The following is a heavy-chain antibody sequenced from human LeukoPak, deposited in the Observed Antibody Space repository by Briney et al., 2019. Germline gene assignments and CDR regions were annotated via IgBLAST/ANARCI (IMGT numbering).Heavy chain of an antibody. CDR1: GGSISSGSYY. CDR3: ARLPMITFGGVKKHALADLIV. J-gene: IGHJ4*02. D-gene: IGHD3-16*01. Sequence: SQTLSLTCTVSGGSISSGSYYWSWIRQPAGKGLEWIGRIYTSGSTNYNPSLKSRVTMSVDTSKNQFSLKLSSVTAADTAVYYCARLPMITFGGVKKHALADLIVWGQGTLVTVSS. CDR2: IYTSGST. V-gene: IGHV4-61*02.